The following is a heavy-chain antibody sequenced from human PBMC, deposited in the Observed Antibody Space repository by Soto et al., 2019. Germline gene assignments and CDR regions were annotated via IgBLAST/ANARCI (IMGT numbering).Heavy chain of an antibody. CDR1: GGSFSTYF. CDR3: ARERRVVGGYSSSWYDYFDS. Sequence: SETLSLTCSVDGGSFSTYFWTWVRQPLGKGLEWIGEINQSGSSSYNPSLESRVSISVDTSKKQFSLKLSSVTAADTAVYYCARERRVVGGYSSSWYDYFDSWGQGTLVTVSS. V-gene: IGHV4-34*01. J-gene: IGHJ4*02. D-gene: IGHD6-13*01. CDR2: INQSGSS.